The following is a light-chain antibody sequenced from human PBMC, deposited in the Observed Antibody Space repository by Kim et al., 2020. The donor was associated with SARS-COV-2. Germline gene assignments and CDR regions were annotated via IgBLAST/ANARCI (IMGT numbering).Light chain of an antibody. Sequence: QSALTQPASVSGSPGQSITISCTGTSSDVGGYNYVSGYQQHPGKAPKLMIYDVSKRPSGVSNRFSGSKSGNTASLTISGLQAEDEADYFCSSYTSSSTLFGGGTQLTVL. CDR2: DVS. J-gene: IGLJ2*01. CDR3: SSYTSSSTL. V-gene: IGLV2-14*01. CDR1: SSDVGGYNY.